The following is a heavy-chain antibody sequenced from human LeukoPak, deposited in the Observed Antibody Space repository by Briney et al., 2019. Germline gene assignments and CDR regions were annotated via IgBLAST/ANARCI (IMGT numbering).Heavy chain of an antibody. Sequence: GASVKVSCKVSGYTLTELSMHWVRQAPGKGLEWMGGFDPEDGETIYAQKFQGRVTMTEDTSTDTAYMELSSLRSEDTAVYYCARDRRDMVRGINIVRQYNYCYYMDVWGKGTTVTISS. CDR3: ARDRRDMVRGINIVRQYNYCYYMDV. CDR2: FDPEDGET. CDR1: GYTLTELS. V-gene: IGHV1-24*01. J-gene: IGHJ6*03. D-gene: IGHD3-10*01.